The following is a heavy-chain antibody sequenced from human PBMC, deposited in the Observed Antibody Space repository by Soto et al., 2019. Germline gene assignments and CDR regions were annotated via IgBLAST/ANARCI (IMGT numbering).Heavy chain of an antibody. CDR2: IYYSGST. CDR1: GGSISSGGYC. D-gene: IGHD4-17*01. Sequence: PSETLSLTCTVSGGSISSGGYCWSWIRQHPGKGLEWIGYIYYSGSTYYDTSLKSRVTISVDTSKNQISLRFNSVTAADTAVYYCARPTTTATWAAFNIWGQGTMVTVSS. J-gene: IGHJ3*02. V-gene: IGHV4-31*03. CDR3: ARPTTTATWAAFNI.